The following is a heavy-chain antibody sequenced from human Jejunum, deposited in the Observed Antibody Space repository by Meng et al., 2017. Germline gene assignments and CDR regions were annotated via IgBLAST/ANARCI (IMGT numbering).Heavy chain of an antibody. CDR2: IYYSGST. J-gene: IGHJ4*02. D-gene: IGHD6-13*01. Sequence: GLLPEPGPGRDDPSQTLSLTLTGSVCYFGSGGYSWSWIRQHPGKGLEWIGYIYYSGSTYYNPSLKSRVSISVDTSKNQFSLKLSSVTAADTAVYYCASSIAAAVGYYFDYWGQGTLVTVSS. V-gene: IGHV4-31*03. CDR3: ASSIAAAVGYYFDY. CDR1: VCYFGSGGYS.